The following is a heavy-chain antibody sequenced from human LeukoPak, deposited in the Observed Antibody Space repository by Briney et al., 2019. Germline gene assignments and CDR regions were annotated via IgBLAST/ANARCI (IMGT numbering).Heavy chain of an antibody. CDR2: IYHSGST. J-gene: IGHJ3*02. V-gene: IGHV4-59*04. D-gene: IGHD5-24*01. Sequence: SETLSLTCTVSGGSISSYYWSWIRQPPGKGLEWIGSIYHSGSTYYNPSLKSRVTISVDTSKNQFSLKLSSVTAADTAVYYCARTPVGRDGYNSAFDIWGQGTMVTVSS. CDR3: ARTPVGRDGYNSAFDI. CDR1: GGSISSYY.